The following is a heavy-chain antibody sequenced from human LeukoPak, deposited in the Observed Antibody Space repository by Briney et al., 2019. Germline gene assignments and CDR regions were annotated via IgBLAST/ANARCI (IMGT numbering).Heavy chain of an antibody. J-gene: IGHJ4*02. V-gene: IGHV1-69*06. CDR3: ARRKSGDGYNQAIDY. D-gene: IGHD5-24*01. Sequence: SVKVSCKAPGGTFSSYAISWVRQAPGQGLEWMGGIIPIFGTANYAQKFQGRVTITADKSTSTAYMELSSLRSEDTAVYYCARRKSGDGYNQAIDYWGQGTLVTVSS. CDR2: IIPIFGTA. CDR1: GGTFSSYA.